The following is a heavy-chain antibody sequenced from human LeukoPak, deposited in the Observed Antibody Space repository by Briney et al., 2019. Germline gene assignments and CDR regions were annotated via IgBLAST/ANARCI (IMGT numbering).Heavy chain of an antibody. CDR3: ARDWLRGKRYFDY. J-gene: IGHJ4*02. Sequence: PSETLSLTCGVSGGSFSGSYWGWIRQPPGKGLEWIGEINLSGSTNYNPSLKSRVTISVDTSKNQFSLKLSSVTAADTAVYYCARDWLRGKRYFDYWGQGTLVTVSS. CDR2: INLSGST. CDR1: GGSFSGSY. D-gene: IGHD5-12*01. V-gene: IGHV4-34*01.